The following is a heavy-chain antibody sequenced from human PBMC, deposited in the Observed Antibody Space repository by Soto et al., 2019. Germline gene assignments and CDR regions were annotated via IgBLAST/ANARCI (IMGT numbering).Heavy chain of an antibody. J-gene: IGHJ3*02. Sequence: EVQLVESGGGLVQPGGSLRLSCAASGLTFSSYSMNWVRQAPGKGLEWVSYISSSSSTIYYADSVKGRFTISRDNAKNSLYLQMNSLRAEDTAVYYCARGVQYCSGGSCYRTDAFDIWGQGTMVTVSS. V-gene: IGHV3-48*01. CDR2: ISSSSSTI. CDR1: GLTFSSYS. CDR3: ARGVQYCSGGSCYRTDAFDI. D-gene: IGHD2-15*01.